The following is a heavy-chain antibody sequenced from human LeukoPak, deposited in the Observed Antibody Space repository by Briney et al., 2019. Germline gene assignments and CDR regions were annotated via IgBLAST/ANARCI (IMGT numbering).Heavy chain of an antibody. D-gene: IGHD2-2*01. J-gene: IGHJ6*03. CDR3: SRGSSTSITYYMDV. CDR2: INPNSGGT. V-gene: IGHV1-2*02. Sequence: ASVKVSCKASGYTFTGYYIHWVRQAPGQGLEWMGWINPNSGGTNYAQKFQGRVTMTRDTSLSTAYMELSRLRSDDTAVYYCSRGSSTSITYYMDVWGKGTTVTVSS. CDR1: GYTFTGYY.